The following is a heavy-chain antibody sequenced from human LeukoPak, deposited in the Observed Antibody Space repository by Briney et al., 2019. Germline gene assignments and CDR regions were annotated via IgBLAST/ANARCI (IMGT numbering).Heavy chain of an antibody. CDR2: IQYDGSKK. CDR3: AKDIGSYYDY. CDR1: GFTVSSNY. J-gene: IGHJ4*02. Sequence: GSLRLSCAASGFTVSSNYMSWVRQAPGKGLEWVTFIQYDGSKKYYADSVKGRFTISRDNSKNTLYLEMNSLRAEDTAVYYCAKDIGSYYDYWGQGILVTVSS. V-gene: IGHV3-30*02. D-gene: IGHD3-10*01.